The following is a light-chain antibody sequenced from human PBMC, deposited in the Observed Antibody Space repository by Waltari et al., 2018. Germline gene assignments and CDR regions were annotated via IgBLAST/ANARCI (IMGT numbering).Light chain of an antibody. V-gene: IGKV4-1*01. CDR1: QCVLFSSSNKNH. Sequence: DIVMSQSPDSLAVTLGERATINCKSSQCVLFSSSNKNHLAWYQQKPGQPPKLLIYWASTRESGVPDRFSGGGSGTDFTLTISSLQAEDVAVYYCQQYYSSPWTFGQGTKVEI. J-gene: IGKJ1*01. CDR3: QQYYSSPWT. CDR2: WAS.